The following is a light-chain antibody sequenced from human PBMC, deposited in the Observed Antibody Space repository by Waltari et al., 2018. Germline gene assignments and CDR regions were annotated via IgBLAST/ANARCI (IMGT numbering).Light chain of an antibody. Sequence: IQMTQSPSSLSASVAASVIITCRASQSINSYLNWYQQKPGKAPKHLIYVASMLQTGVPSRFSGSGSGTDFILTISSLQPEDFATYFCQQSSSTPYTFGQGTKLVIK. CDR1: QSINSY. V-gene: IGKV1-39*01. CDR2: VAS. CDR3: QQSSSTPYT. J-gene: IGKJ2*01.